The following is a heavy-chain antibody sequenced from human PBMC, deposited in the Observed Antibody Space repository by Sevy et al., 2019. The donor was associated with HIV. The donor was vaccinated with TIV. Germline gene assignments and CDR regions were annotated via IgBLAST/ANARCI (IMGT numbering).Heavy chain of an antibody. D-gene: IGHD2-2*01. CDR3: AREPSAAPGRGYFDI. Sequence: SETLSLTCAVYVDSFNGHYWSWVRQVPGRGLEWIGEVDHTGNINYKPAFDNRLAISVNRPKNQFSLNLTSLTAADTAVYYCAREPSAAPGRGYFDIWGHGNRVTVSS. CDR1: VDSFNGHY. J-gene: IGHJ4*03. V-gene: IGHV4-34*01. CDR2: VDHTGNI.